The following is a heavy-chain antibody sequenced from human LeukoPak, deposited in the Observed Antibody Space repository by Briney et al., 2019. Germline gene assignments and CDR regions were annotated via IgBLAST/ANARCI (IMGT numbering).Heavy chain of an antibody. D-gene: IGHD4/OR15-4a*01. V-gene: IGHV4-38-2*02. CDR1: GYSISSGYY. CDR2: VYHSGST. CDR3: ARVDMLPNKNDY. Sequence: SETLSLTCTDSGYSISSGYYWGWIRQPPGKGLEWIGRVYHSGSTYYNPSLKSRVTISVDTSKNQFSLKLSSVTAADTAVYYCARVDMLPNKNDYWGQGTLVTVSS. J-gene: IGHJ4*02.